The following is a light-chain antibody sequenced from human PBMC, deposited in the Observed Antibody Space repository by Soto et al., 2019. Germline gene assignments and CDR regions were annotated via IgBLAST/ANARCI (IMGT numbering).Light chain of an antibody. CDR2: GAS. V-gene: IGKV3-20*01. Sequence: EIVLTQSPGTLSLSPGGRATLSCRASQSVSSSHLAWYQQKPGQAPRLLIYGASSRATGIPDRFSGSGSGTDFTLTISRLEPEDFAVYYCQQYGSSPYTFGQGTKVDIK. CDR1: QSVSSSH. CDR3: QQYGSSPYT. J-gene: IGKJ2*01.